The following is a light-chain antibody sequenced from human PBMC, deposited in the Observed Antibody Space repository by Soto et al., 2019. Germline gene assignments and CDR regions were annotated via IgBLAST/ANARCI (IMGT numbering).Light chain of an antibody. CDR1: SSSIGTNS. J-gene: IGLJ1*01. Sequence: QSVLTQPPSASGTPGQRVTISCSGSSSSIGTNSVYWYQQLPGTAPKLLIYGNNQRPSGVPDRFSGSKSGTSASLAISGLRSEDEADYYCASWDDSLSGYVFGTGTKLTVL. CDR2: GNN. V-gene: IGLV1-47*01. CDR3: ASWDDSLSGYV.